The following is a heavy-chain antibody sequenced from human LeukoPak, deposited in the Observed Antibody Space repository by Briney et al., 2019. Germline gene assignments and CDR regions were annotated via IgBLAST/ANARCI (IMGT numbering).Heavy chain of an antibody. CDR1: GGSFSGYY. Sequence: SETLSLTCAVYGGSFSGYYWSWIRQPPGKGLEWIGEIHHSGSANYNPSLKSRVTISVDTSKNQFSLKLSSVTAADTAVYYCAREDCSSTSCYWGYWGQGTLVTVSS. V-gene: IGHV4-34*01. D-gene: IGHD2-2*01. CDR2: IHHSGSA. J-gene: IGHJ4*02. CDR3: AREDCSSTSCYWGY.